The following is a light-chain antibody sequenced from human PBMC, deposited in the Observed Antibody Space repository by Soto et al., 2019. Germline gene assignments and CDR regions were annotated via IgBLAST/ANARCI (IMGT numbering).Light chain of an antibody. CDR3: CSYAGSYTWV. V-gene: IGLV2-11*01. CDR1: SSDVGGYNF. Sequence: QSALTQPPSASGSPGQSVTISCTGTSSDVGGYNFVSWYQHHPGKAPKLLIYDVTTRPSGVPDRFSGSKSGNTASLTISGLQAEDEADFYCCSYAGSYTWVFGGGTKLTVL. CDR2: DVT. J-gene: IGLJ3*02.